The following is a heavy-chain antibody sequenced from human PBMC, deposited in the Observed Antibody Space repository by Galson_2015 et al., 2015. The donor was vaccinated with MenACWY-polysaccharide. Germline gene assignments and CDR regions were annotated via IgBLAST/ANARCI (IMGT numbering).Heavy chain of an antibody. CDR3: ARDYCSRTSCYGLDV. J-gene: IGHJ6*02. CDR2: ISYDATNK. V-gene: IGHV3-30-3*01. Sequence: SLRLSCAASGFTFSRYAMHWVRQAPGKGLEWVAVISYDATNKYYAESVKGRVSISRDNSKTTMYVPMNDLRAEDTATYDCARDYCSRTSCYGLDVWGQGPTVTVSS. CDR1: GFTFSRYA. D-gene: IGHD2-2*01.